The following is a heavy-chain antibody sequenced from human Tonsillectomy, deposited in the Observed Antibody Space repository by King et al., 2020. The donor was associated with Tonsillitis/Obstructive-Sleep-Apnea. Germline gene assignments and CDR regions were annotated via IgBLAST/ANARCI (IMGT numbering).Heavy chain of an antibody. CDR2: IIPILGIA. Sequence: QLVQSGAEVKKHGSSVKVSCKASGGTFSSYAISWVRQAPGQGLEWMGGIIPILGIANYAQKFQGRVTITADKSTSTAYMELSSLRSEDTAVYYCARDGAVRPYWYFDLWGRGTLVTVSS. D-gene: IGHD3-16*01. CDR1: GGTFSSYA. V-gene: IGHV1-69*10. CDR3: ARDGAVRPYWYFDL. J-gene: IGHJ2*01.